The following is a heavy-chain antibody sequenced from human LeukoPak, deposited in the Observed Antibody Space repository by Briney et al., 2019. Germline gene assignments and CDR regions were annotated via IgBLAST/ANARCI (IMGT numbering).Heavy chain of an antibody. CDR3: ARDLTPEIGYYDSGSYSDY. J-gene: IGHJ4*02. Sequence: GGSLRLSCAASGFTFSTYSMNWVRQAPGKGLEWVSSISSSSSYIYYADSVKGRFTISRDNAKNSLYLQMNSLRAEDTAVYYCARDLTPEIGYYDSGSYSDYWGQGTLVTVSS. D-gene: IGHD3-10*01. CDR2: ISSSSSYI. CDR1: GFTFSTYS. V-gene: IGHV3-21*01.